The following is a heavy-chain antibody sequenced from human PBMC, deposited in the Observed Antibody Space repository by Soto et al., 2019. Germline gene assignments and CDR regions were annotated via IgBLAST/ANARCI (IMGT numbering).Heavy chain of an antibody. CDR2: IYHSGNT. V-gene: IGHV4-38-2*01. Sequence: PSETLSLTCAVSGYSISSGYYWGWIRLPPGKGLEWIATIYHSGNTYFNPSLQSRVSISADTSKNQFSLKLNSVTAADTAVYFCARQVYGDYLGGNWFDPWGQGALVTVSS. D-gene: IGHD4-17*01. CDR3: ARQVYGDYLGGNWFDP. J-gene: IGHJ5*02. CDR1: GYSISSGYY.